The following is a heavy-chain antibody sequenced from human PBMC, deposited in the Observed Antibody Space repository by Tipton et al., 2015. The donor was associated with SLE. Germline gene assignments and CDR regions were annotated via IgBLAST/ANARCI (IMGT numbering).Heavy chain of an antibody. D-gene: IGHD6-13*01. V-gene: IGHV3-48*03. Sequence: SLRLSCAASGFTFSSYEMNWVRQAPGKGLEWVSYISSSGSTIYYADSVKGRFTISRDNAKNSLYLQMNGLRSDDTAVYYCARDTDAAAAHWGQGTLVTVSS. J-gene: IGHJ4*02. CDR3: ARDTDAAAAH. CDR1: GFTFSSYE. CDR2: ISSSGSTI.